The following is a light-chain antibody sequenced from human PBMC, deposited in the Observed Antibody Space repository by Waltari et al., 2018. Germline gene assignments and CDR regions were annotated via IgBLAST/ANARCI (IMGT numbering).Light chain of an antibody. CDR3: QTWGTGIRV. Sequence: QLVLTQSPPASASLGASVKLTCTLSSGHSNYAIAWHQQQPEKGPRYLMKLNSDGTHNKGDGIPDRFSGSSSGAERYLTISSLQSEDEADYYCQTWGTGIRVFGGGTKLTVL. CDR1: SGHSNYA. V-gene: IGLV4-69*01. CDR2: LNSDGTH. J-gene: IGLJ3*02.